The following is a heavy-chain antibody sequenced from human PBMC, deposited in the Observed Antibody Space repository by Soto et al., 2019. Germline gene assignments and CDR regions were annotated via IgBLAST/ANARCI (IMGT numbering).Heavy chain of an antibody. J-gene: IGHJ6*02. Sequence: GGSLRLSCAASGFTFDDYAMHWVRQAPGKGLEWVSGISWNSGSIGYADSVKGRFTISRDNAKNSLYLQMNSLRAEDTALYYCAKDIGGIAAAGTYYYYYGMAVWGQGTTVTVSS. V-gene: IGHV3-9*01. CDR2: ISWNSGSI. CDR1: GFTFDDYA. CDR3: AKDIGGIAAAGTYYYYYGMAV. D-gene: IGHD6-13*01.